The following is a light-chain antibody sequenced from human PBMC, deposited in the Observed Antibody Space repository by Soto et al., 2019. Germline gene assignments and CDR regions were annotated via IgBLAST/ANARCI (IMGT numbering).Light chain of an antibody. J-gene: IGKJ2*01. CDR2: GAS. V-gene: IGKV3-20*01. CDR3: QHYGSSLYT. Sequence: IVLTQSPGTLSLSPGERATLSCRASQSVSSSYLSWYQQKPGQAPRLLIYGASTRATGIPDRFSGSGSGTDFTLTISRLEPEDFALYYCQHYGSSLYTFGQGTKLEIK. CDR1: QSVSSSY.